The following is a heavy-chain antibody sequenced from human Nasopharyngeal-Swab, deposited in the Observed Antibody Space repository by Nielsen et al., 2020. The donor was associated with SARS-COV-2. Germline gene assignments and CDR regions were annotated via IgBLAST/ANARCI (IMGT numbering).Heavy chain of an antibody. Sequence: SQTLSLTCAVSGGSISSSNWWSWARQPPGEGLEWLGEIYHSGTTNYNLSLRRRVTISVDKSKNQFSLKLTSVTAADAAVYYCTQTTCSGYFDYWGQGTLVTVSS. CDR1: GGSISSSNW. CDR3: TQTTCSGYFDY. V-gene: IGHV4-4*02. J-gene: IGHJ4*02. D-gene: IGHD1-14*01. CDR2: IYHSGTT.